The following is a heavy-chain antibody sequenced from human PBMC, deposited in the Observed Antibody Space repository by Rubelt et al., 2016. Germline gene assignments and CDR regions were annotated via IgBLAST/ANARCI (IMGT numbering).Heavy chain of an antibody. Sequence: EVQLLESGGGLVQPGGSLRLSCAASGFTFINSAMTWVRQAPGEGLEWVSALSGSGAYTYYADSVKGRFTLSRDNAKNTIYLQMSSLRAEDTAIYYCAKCRGTNSVTGFDPWGQGTLVTVSS. CDR3: AKCRGTNSVTGFDP. J-gene: IGHJ5*02. CDR2: LSGSGAYT. CDR1: GFTFINSA. D-gene: IGHD4/OR15-4a*01. V-gene: IGHV3-23*01.